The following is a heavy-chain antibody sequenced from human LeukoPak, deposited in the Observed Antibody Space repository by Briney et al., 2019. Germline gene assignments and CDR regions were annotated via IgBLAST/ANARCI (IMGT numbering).Heavy chain of an antibody. J-gene: IGHJ4*02. D-gene: IGHD1-1*01. CDR3: VSWRRGNTVEEDY. CDR1: GVSISTGGYY. V-gene: IGHV4-31*03. CDR2: IFYSGIT. Sequence: SETLSLTCSVSGVSISTGGYYWSWIRQHPGKGLEWIGYIFYSGITYYNPSLRNRVSISLDTSKNHFSLKLTSVTAADTAVYYCVSWRRGNTVEEDYWGQGTLVTVSS.